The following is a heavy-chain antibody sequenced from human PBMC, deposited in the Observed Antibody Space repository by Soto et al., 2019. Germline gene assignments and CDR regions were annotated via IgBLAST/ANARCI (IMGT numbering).Heavy chain of an antibody. CDR3: ARDSGTVGYFDY. CDR2: IIPLLDVT. D-gene: IGHD3-10*01. Sequence: SVKVSCKASVGTFSTYTINWVRQAPGQGLEWMGRIIPLLDVTNNAQRFQGRVTITADKSTSTVYMELTSLTSQDTAVYYCARDSGTVGYFDYWGQGTLVTVSS. J-gene: IGHJ4*02. V-gene: IGHV1-69*04. CDR1: VGTFSTYT.